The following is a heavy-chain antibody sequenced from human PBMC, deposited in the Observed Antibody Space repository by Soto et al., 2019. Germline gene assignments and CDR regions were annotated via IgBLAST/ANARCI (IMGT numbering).Heavy chain of an antibody. V-gene: IGHV4-39*01. CDR3: ARHGYTSGRTYFDY. D-gene: IGHD6-19*01. CDR2: LFYSGST. Sequence: SETLSLTCTVSGGSISSSSYYWGWIRQPPGKGLEWIGSLFYSGSTYYNPSLKGRLTISVDTSKNQFSLKLSSVTAADTAVYYCARHGYTSGRTYFDYWGQGTLVTVSS. J-gene: IGHJ4*02. CDR1: GGSISSSSYY.